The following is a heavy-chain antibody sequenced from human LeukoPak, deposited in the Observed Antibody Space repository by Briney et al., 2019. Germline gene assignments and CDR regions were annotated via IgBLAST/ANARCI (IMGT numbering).Heavy chain of an antibody. D-gene: IGHD3-22*01. Sequence: GGSLRLSCAASGFTVDSNYLSWVRQAPGKGLEWVSTIYTGGNTYYAASVKGRFTISRDFSKNTVFLHMNSLRAEDTAMYCCARGDDSGYYDYFDYWGQGALVTVSS. J-gene: IGHJ4*02. CDR1: GFTVDSNY. V-gene: IGHV3-53*01. CDR3: ARGDDSGYYDYFDY. CDR2: IYTGGNT.